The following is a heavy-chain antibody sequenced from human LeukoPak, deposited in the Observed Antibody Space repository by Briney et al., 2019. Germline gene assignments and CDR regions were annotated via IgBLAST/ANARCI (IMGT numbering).Heavy chain of an antibody. CDR3: ARYCSGGRCYLGYYYYGMDV. V-gene: IGHV3-13*04. D-gene: IGHD2-15*01. J-gene: IGHJ6*02. CDR1: GFTLSPYD. CDR2: IGTAGGT. Sequence: GGSLRLSCAASGFTLSPYDMHWVRQGTGKGLEWVSGIGTAGGTYYPGSVQGRFTISRENAKNSLYLQMNSLRAGDTAVYYCARYCSGGRCYLGYYYYGMDVWGQGTTVTVSS.